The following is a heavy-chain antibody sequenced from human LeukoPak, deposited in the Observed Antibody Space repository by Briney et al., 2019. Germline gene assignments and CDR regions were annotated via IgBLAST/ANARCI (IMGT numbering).Heavy chain of an antibody. D-gene: IGHD6-25*01. CDR3: ARAPIAAAYWFDP. CDR2: VRKDGCAK. Sequence: PVGALRLSCAASGFTFRSDWMSAVREAPGRGRERVANVRKDGCAKYFVDSLTGRFAISRDTVKNSLYLQRNSLRAEDTAVYYCARAPIAAAYWFDPWGQGTLVTVSS. CDR1: GFTFRSDW. V-gene: IGHV3-7*01. J-gene: IGHJ5*02.